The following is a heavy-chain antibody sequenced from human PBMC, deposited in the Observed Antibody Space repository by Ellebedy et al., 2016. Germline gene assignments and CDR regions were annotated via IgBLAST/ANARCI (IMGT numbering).Heavy chain of an antibody. J-gene: IGHJ4*02. CDR1: GYTFTSYY. CDR3: AREGYGSESYLLFDY. V-gene: IGHV1-46*01. CDR2: INPSGDST. D-gene: IGHD3-10*01. Sequence: ASVKVSCKASGYTFTSYYMHWVRQAPGQGLEWMGIINPSGDSTRYAQKFQGRVTMTRDTSTSTVYMDLSSLRSEETAVYYCAREGYGSESYLLFDYWGQGTLVTVSS.